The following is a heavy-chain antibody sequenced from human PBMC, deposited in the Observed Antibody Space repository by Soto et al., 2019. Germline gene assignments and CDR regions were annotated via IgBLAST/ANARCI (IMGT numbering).Heavy chain of an antibody. CDR1: GVTCGDYY. J-gene: IGHJ6*03. Sequence: AGVPLRLPCAASGVTCGDYYVRWIRQAPGKGLEWVAYISNSGSTKYYADSVKGRFTISRDNSKSALYLQLNTLRAEDTAVYYCARVAEAAAGNYYYYYMDVWGKGTTVTVSS. CDR2: ISNSGSTK. D-gene: IGHD6-13*01. CDR3: ARVAEAAAGNYYYYYMDV. V-gene: IGHV3-11*04.